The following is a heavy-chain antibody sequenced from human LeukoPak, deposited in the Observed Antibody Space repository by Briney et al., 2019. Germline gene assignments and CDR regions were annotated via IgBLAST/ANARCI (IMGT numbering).Heavy chain of an antibody. D-gene: IGHD5-18*01. Sequence: SETLSPTCAVYSGSFSGYYWSWIRQPPGKGLEWIGEINHSGSTNYNPSLKSRVTISVDTSKNQFSLKLSSVTAADTAVYYCARGRGYSYGYGRIDYWGQGTLVTVSS. J-gene: IGHJ4*02. CDR1: SGSFSGYY. V-gene: IGHV4-34*01. CDR2: INHSGST. CDR3: ARGRGYSYGYGRIDY.